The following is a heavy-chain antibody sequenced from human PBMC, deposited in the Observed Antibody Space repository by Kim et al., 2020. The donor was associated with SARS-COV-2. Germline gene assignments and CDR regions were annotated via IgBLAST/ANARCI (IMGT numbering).Heavy chain of an antibody. J-gene: IGHJ6*02. CDR2: ISGSGGST. CDR1: GFTFSSYA. CDR3: AKVLAVAGGYYYYGMDV. D-gene: IGHD6-19*01. Sequence: GGSLRLSCAASGFTFSSYAMSWVRQAPGKGLEWVSAISGSGGSTYYADSVKGRFTISRDNSKNTLYLQMNSLRAEDTAVYYCAKVLAVAGGYYYYGMDVWGQGTTVTFSS. V-gene: IGHV3-23*01.